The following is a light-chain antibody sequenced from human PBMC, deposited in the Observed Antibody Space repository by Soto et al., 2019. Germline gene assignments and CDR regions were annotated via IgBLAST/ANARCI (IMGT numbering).Light chain of an antibody. V-gene: IGKV1-39*01. CDR1: RSISTH. Sequence: DIQMTQSPSSLSASVGDRVTITCRASRSISTHLNWYQQKPGKAPNLLIYAASSLHSGVPSRFSGSGSGTDFTLTIRSLQPEDFATYYCQQSHSIPLTFGQGTKVEIK. CDR3: QQSHSIPLT. J-gene: IGKJ1*01. CDR2: AAS.